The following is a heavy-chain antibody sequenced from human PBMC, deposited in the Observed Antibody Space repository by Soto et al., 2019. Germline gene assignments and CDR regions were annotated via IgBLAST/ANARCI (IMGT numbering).Heavy chain of an antibody. CDR3: ARGVKSSSSDYYYYYMDV. D-gene: IGHD6-6*01. J-gene: IGHJ6*03. CDR2: INHGGST. CDR1: GGSFSNYY. V-gene: IGHV4-34*01. Sequence: SETLSLTCAVYGGSFSNYYWSWIRQPPGKGLEWIGEINHGGSTNYNPSLKSRFPISVETAKNQFSLGLSSVTAADTAIYYCARGVKSSSSDYYYYYMDVWGKGTTVTVSS.